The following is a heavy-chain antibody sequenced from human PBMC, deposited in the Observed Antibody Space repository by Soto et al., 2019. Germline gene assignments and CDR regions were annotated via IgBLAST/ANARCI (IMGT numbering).Heavy chain of an antibody. CDR1: GGSFSGYY. CDR3: GGQDYGAKGYYFEN. V-gene: IGHV4-34*01. J-gene: IGHJ4*02. Sequence: SETLSLTCAVYGGSFSGYYWSWIRQPPGKGLEWIGNINHSGSTNYNPSLKSRVTISIDTSKTQFSLKLNSVTAADTAVYYCGGQDYGAKGYYFENWGQGALVTVSS. D-gene: IGHD4-17*01. CDR2: INHSGST.